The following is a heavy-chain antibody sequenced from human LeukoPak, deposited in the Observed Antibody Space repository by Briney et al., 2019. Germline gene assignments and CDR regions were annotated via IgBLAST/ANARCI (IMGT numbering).Heavy chain of an antibody. Sequence: GGSLRLSRAASTFTFSNYWMSWVRQAPGKGLEWVANIKQDGSERYYVDSVKGRFTISRDNAKTSLYLQMNSLRAEDTAVYYCARDVLAAGATGTFDIWGQGTMVTVSS. D-gene: IGHD1-14*01. CDR1: TFTFSNYW. J-gene: IGHJ3*02. CDR2: IKQDGSER. V-gene: IGHV3-7*03. CDR3: ARDVLAAGATGTFDI.